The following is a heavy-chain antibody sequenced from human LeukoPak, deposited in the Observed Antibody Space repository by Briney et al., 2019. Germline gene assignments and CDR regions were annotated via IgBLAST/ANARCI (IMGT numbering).Heavy chain of an antibody. V-gene: IGHV4-39*01. J-gene: IGHJ3*02. D-gene: IGHD3-10*01. CDR2: IYYSGST. Sequence: PSETLSLTCTVSGGSISSSSYYWGWIRLPPGKGLEWIGSIYYSGSTYYNPSLKSRVTISVDTSKNQFSLKLSSVTAADTAVYYCARFGLDYYGSGSYYDDAFDIWGQGTMVTVSS. CDR3: ARFGLDYYGSGSYYDDAFDI. CDR1: GGSISSSSYY.